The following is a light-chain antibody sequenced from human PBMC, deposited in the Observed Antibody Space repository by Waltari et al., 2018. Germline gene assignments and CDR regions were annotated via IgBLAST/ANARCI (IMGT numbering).Light chain of an antibody. J-gene: IGKJ2*01. Sequence: DIQMTQSPSSLSASVGDTVTITCRASQGIRNDLGWSQQKPGKAPQRLIYGESSLQSGVPSRFSGSGSGTDFTLAISSLQPDDFATYYCLQYNTLPHTFGQGTKLEIK. CDR1: QGIRND. CDR2: GES. CDR3: LQYNTLPHT. V-gene: IGKV1-17*01.